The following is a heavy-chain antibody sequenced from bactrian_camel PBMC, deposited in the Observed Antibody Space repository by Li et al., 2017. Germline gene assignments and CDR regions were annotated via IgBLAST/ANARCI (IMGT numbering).Heavy chain of an antibody. V-gene: IGHV3S54*01. J-gene: IGHJ4*01. CDR1: SRPY. Sequence: HVQLVESGGGSVQAGGSLRLSCEGSSRPYMGWFRQAPGKEREGVASITTNSGSTIYADSVKGRFTVSRDSSQNMLYLQMSNLKTDDTARYMCAACPLMNWASFDYVGRGTQVTVS. D-gene: IGHD1*01. CDR2: ITTNSGST.